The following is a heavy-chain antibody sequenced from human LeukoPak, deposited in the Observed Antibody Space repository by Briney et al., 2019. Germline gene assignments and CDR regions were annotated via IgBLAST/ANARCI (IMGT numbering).Heavy chain of an antibody. J-gene: IGHJ4*02. CDR3: ARGSGQIAARPSYFDY. Sequence: SETLSLTCAVYGGSFSGYYWSWIRQPPGKGLEWIGEINHSSSTNYNPSLKSRVTISVDTSKNQFSLKLSSVTAADTAVYYCARGSGQIAARPSYFDYWGQGTLVTVSS. CDR1: GGSFSGYY. V-gene: IGHV4-34*01. CDR2: INHSSST. D-gene: IGHD6-6*01.